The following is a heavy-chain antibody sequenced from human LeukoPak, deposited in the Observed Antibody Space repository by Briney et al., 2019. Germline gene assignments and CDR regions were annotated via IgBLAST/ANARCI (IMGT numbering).Heavy chain of an antibody. J-gene: IGHJ4*02. V-gene: IGHV1-18*01. CDR1: GYTFTNYG. CDR3: ARDLVDGVGAPGAY. Sequence: GASVKVSCKASGYTFTNYGITWMRQAPGQGIEWMGWINTYNGNTNYAQRLQGRVTFTTDTSTSTAYMELRSLRSDDTAVFYCARDLVDGVGAPGAYWGQGALVTVSS. CDR2: INTYNGNT. D-gene: IGHD1-26*01.